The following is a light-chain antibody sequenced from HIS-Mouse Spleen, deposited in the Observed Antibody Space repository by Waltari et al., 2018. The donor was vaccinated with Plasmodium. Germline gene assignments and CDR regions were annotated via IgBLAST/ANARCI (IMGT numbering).Light chain of an antibody. J-gene: IGKJ1*01. CDR2: NAS. CDR3: QQHNSYSWT. V-gene: IGKV1-5*03. CDR1: QSISSR. Sequence: DIQMTQSPSTLSASVGDRVTITCRASQSISSRLVWYQQKPGKAPKLLIYNASSLESGVPSRFSSSGSATEVTLTISSLQHDDYATYYCQQHNSYSWTFGQGTKVEIK.